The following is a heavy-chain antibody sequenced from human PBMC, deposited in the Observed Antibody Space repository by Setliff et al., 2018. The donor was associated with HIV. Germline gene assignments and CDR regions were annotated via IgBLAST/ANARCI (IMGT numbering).Heavy chain of an antibody. J-gene: IGHJ1*01. Sequence: SETLSLTCAVYGGSFSAYSWTWIRQPPGKGLEWIGDINHSGSTNCNPSLKSRVTMSVDKSKNQFSLRLSSVTAADTAVYYCARARRAGSGPKYFQHWGQGTLVTVSS. D-gene: IGHD2-15*01. CDR1: GGSFSAYS. CDR2: INHSGST. CDR3: ARARRAGSGPKYFQH. V-gene: IGHV4-34*01.